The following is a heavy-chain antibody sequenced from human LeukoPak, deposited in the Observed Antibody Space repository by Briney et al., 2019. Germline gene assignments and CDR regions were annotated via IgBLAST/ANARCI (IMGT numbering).Heavy chain of an antibody. Sequence: PSETLSLTCTVSGGSISRYYWSWIRQPPGKGLEWIGYIYYSGSTNYNPSLKSRVTISIATSKNQFSLKLSSVTAADTAVYYCARTSYDSSGYPKRGPFDYWGQGTLVTVSS. D-gene: IGHD3-22*01. J-gene: IGHJ4*02. CDR2: IYYSGST. CDR3: ARTSYDSSGYPKRGPFDY. V-gene: IGHV4-59*01. CDR1: GGSISRYY.